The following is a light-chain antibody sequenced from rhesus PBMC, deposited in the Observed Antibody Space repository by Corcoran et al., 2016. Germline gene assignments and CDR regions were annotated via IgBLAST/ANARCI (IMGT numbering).Light chain of an antibody. Sequence: EIVMTQSPATLSLSPGERATLSCRASQSVSNKLAWSQQKPGQAPKLLIYVASSRATGIPDRFSGNGSGTEFTLTISNLEPEDVGVYYCQQNYTWPLTFGGGTKVELK. V-gene: IGKV3-42*01. CDR1: QSVSNK. CDR3: QQNYTWPLT. J-gene: IGKJ4*01. CDR2: VAS.